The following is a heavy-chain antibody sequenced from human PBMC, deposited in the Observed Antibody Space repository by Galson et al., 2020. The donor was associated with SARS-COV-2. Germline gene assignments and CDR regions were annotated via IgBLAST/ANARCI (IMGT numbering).Heavy chain of an antibody. CDR1: GFTFSDYY. CDR2: ISSSGSTI. V-gene: IGHV3-11*01. CDR3: ARPLIRLLEWLVIDYYYMDV. J-gene: IGHJ6*03. D-gene: IGHD3-3*01. Sequence: NSGGSLRLSCAASGFTFSDYYMSWIRQAPGKGLEWVSYISSSGSTIYYADSVKGRFTISRDNAKNSLYLQMNSLRAEDTAVYYCARPLIRLLEWLVIDYYYMDVWGKGTTVTVSS.